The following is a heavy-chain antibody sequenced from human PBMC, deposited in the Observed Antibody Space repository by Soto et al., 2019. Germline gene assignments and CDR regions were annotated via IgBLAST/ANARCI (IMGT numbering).Heavy chain of an antibody. CDR1: GFTFSSYA. D-gene: IGHD3-10*01. CDR2: ISGSGGST. V-gene: IGHV3-23*01. Sequence: GGSLRLSCAASGFTFSSYAMSWVRQAPGKGLEWVSAISGSGGSTYYADSVKGRFTISRDNSKNTLYLQMNSLRAEDTAVYYCAKIRSPVRSGSLSDYWGQGTLVTVSS. CDR3: AKIRSPVRSGSLSDY. J-gene: IGHJ4*02.